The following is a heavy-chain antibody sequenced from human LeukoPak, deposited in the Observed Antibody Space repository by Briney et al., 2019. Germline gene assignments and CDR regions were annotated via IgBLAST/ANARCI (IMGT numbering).Heavy chain of an antibody. V-gene: IGHV4-31*03. Sequence: SSETLSLTCNVSGASVSSSGLYWSWIRQHPGKGLEWIGYIYYSGSTYYNPSLKSRLNISSGTSKNLFSLELSSVTAADTAVYYCVASTVSNPYNFDYWGLGTLVTVSS. J-gene: IGHJ4*02. CDR3: VASTVSNPYNFDY. D-gene: IGHD2/OR15-2a*01. CDR1: GASVSSSGLY. CDR2: IYYSGST.